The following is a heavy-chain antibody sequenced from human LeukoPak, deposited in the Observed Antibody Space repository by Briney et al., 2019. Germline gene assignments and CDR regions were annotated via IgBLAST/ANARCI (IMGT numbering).Heavy chain of an antibody. V-gene: IGHV1-2*06. Sequence: GESLKISCKGSGYTFTGYYMHWVRQAPGQGLEWMGRINPNSGGTNYAQKFQGRVTMTRDTSISTTYMELSRLRSDDTAVYYCARGGIPKMFDPWAREPWSPSPQ. CDR1: GYTFTGYY. D-gene: IGHD3-16*01. CDR3: ARGGIPKMFDP. CDR2: INPNSGGT. J-gene: IGHJ5*02.